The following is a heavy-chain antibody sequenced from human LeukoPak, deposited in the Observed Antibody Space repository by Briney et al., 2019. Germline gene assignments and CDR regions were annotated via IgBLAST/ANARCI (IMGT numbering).Heavy chain of an antibody. CDR3: ARDTFNYYGSGSQKDY. J-gene: IGHJ4*02. CDR2: ISSSSGYI. CDR1: GFTFSSYS. Sequence: GGSLRLSCAASGFTFSSYSINWVRQAPGKGLEWVSSISSSSGYIYYADSVKGRFTISRDNAKNSLYLQMNSLRAEDTAVYYCARDTFNYYGSGSQKDYWGQGTLVTVSS. D-gene: IGHD3-10*01. V-gene: IGHV3-21*01.